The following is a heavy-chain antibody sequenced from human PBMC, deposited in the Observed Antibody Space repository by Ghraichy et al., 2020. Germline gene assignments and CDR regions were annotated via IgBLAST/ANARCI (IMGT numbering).Heavy chain of an antibody. D-gene: IGHD4-17*01. Sequence: SETLSLTCTVSGGSISSRIHYWGWIRQPPGKGLEWIGSIYYSGNTYYTPSLKSRVTMSVDTSNNQFSLQLSSVTAADTAIYYCARRPRMSAMTTKDWGQGTLVTVSS. J-gene: IGHJ4*02. CDR1: GGSISSRIHY. CDR2: IYYSGNT. CDR3: ARRPRMSAMTTKD. V-gene: IGHV4-39*01.